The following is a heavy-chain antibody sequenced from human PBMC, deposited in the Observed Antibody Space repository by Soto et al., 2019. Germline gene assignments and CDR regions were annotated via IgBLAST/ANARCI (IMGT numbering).Heavy chain of an antibody. CDR1: GFTVSSNY. CDR2: IYSGGST. D-gene: IGHD3-22*01. J-gene: IGHJ6*02. Sequence: PGGSLRLSCAASGFTVSSNYMSWVRQAPGKGLEWVSVIYSGGSTYYADSVKGRFTISRDNSKNTLYLQMNSLRAEDTVVYYCARMGLPGYYDSSGPRDGMDVWGQGTTVTVSS. V-gene: IGHV3-53*01. CDR3: ARMGLPGYYDSSGPRDGMDV.